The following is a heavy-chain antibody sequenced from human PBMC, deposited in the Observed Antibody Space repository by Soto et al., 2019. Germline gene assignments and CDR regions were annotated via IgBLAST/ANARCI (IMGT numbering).Heavy chain of an antibody. CDR2: INIGNANT. CDR1: GYTFTNYA. Sequence: QVQLVQSGAEVKEPGASVKVSCKASGYTFTNYAMHWVRQAPGQRLEWMGWINIGNANTKYSQKFQGRVTITRDTSASTAFMQLSSLRSEDTAMYYCARGKNDYGINWLDPWGQGTLVTVSS. CDR3: ARGKNDYGINWLDP. J-gene: IGHJ5*02. V-gene: IGHV1-3*04. D-gene: IGHD4-17*01.